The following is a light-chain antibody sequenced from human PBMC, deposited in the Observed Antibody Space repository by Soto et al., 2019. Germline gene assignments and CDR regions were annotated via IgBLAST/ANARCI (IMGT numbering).Light chain of an antibody. CDR1: SSDVGGYNY. V-gene: IGLV2-14*01. J-gene: IGLJ2*01. Sequence: QSALTQPASVSGSPGQSITISCTGNSSDVGGYNYVSWYQQHPGKAPKLMLYDVSNRPSGVSNRFSGSKSGNTASLTISGLQAEDEADYYCSSYTSSSTLVVFGGGTKLTVL. CDR2: DVS. CDR3: SSYTSSSTLVV.